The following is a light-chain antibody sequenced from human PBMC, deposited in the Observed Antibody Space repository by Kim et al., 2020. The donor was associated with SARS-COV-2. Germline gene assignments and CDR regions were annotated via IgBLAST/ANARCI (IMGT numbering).Light chain of an antibody. Sequence: GQNVTITCSGSRSNIGNNYVSWYQQLPGPAPKLIFYDNNKRPSGIPYRFSGSKSGTSATLGITGLQTGDDADYYCGTWDSSLSAVVFGGGTQLTVL. V-gene: IGLV1-51*01. CDR2: DNN. CDR1: RSNIGNNY. CDR3: GTWDSSLSAVV. J-gene: IGLJ2*01.